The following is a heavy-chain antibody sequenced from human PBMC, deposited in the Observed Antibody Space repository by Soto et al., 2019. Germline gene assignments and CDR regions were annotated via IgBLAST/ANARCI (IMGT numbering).Heavy chain of an antibody. D-gene: IGHD2-15*01. CDR2: IWYDGSNK. Sequence: QVQLVQSGGGVVQPGRSLRLSCVASGFTLSSHAMHWVRQAPGKGLEWVGIIWYDGSNKFYVDSVKGGFTISRDNSKNTLYLQMNSLRAEDTAIYYCAAGTVVAAPLDNWGQGTLVAVSS. CDR1: GFTLSSHA. CDR3: AAGTVVAAPLDN. J-gene: IGHJ4*02. V-gene: IGHV3-33*01.